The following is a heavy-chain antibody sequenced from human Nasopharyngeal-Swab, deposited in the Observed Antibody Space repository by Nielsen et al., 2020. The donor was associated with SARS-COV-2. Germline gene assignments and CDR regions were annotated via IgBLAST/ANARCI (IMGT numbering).Heavy chain of an antibody. CDR2: MNPNSGNT. V-gene: IGHV1-8*01. D-gene: IGHD4-17*01. CDR1: GYTFTSYD. CDR3: ARAGGGYGDEIYYYYGMDV. Sequence: ASVKVSCKASGYTFTSYDINWVQQATGQGLEWMGWMNPNSGNTGYAQKFQGRVTMTRNTSISTAYMELSSLRSEDTAVYYCARAGGGYGDEIYYYYGMDVWGQGTTVTVSS. J-gene: IGHJ6*02.